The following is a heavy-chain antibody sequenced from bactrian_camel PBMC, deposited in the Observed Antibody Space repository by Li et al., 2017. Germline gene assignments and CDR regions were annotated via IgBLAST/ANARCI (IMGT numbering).Heavy chain of an antibody. CDR1: GFSFMSYP. D-gene: IGHD6*01. V-gene: IGHV3S40*01. CDR2: ISESGHST. Sequence: VQLVESGGGSVQAGGSLRVSCAASGFSFMSYPMSWVRKAAGKGLEYVAGISESGHSTAYADSVKGRFTISQDHAKNTVYLQMNSLKPEDTAVYYCAADLWGSTCREQDQGTQVTVS. J-gene: IGHJ4*01.